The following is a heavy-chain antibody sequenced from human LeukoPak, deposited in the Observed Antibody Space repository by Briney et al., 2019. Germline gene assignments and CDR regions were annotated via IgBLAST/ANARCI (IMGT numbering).Heavy chain of an antibody. CDR1: GFNFSSFG. CDR3: AKGRAKYYYDSTAYYILDF. V-gene: IGHV3-30*18. J-gene: IGHJ4*02. CDR2: ILFDGSNT. D-gene: IGHD3-22*01. Sequence: GKSLRLSCAVSGFNFSSFGMHWVRQAPGKGLEWLAFILFDGSNTCYADSVKGRFTISRDNSKNTLYLHVNSLRADDTAVCYCAKGRAKYYYDSTAYYILDFWGQGTLVTVSS.